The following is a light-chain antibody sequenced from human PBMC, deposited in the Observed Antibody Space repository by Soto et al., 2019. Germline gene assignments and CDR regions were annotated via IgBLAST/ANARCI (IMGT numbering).Light chain of an antibody. Sequence: DTVMTQSTAALSVSTGERACRSCGASQSVGNNLAWCRQKRGQAPRLLVYGASTRATGVPARFSGSGSGTEFTLIISSLQSEDFAVYYCQQYNSWPRTFGQGSKVDI. V-gene: IGKV3-15*01. J-gene: IGKJ1*01. CDR3: QQYNSWPRT. CDR2: GAS. CDR1: QSVGNN.